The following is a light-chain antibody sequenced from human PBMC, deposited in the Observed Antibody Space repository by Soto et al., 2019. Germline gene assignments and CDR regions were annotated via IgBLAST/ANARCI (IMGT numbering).Light chain of an antibody. CDR3: SSYAGSNNFEV. J-gene: IGLJ3*02. Sequence: QSALTQPPSASGSPGQSVTISCTGTSSDIGGHNYVSWYQQHPGNAPKLMIYEVSKRPSGVPDRFSGSKSGNTASLTVSGLQAEDEADYYCSSYAGSNNFEVFGGGTKVTVL. CDR1: SSDIGGHNY. V-gene: IGLV2-8*01. CDR2: EVS.